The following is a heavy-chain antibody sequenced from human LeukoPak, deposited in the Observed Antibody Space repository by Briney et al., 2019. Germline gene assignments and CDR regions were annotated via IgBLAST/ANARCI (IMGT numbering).Heavy chain of an antibody. CDR2: MKGTGEK. V-gene: IGHV3-23*01. CDR3: ARASWVSSADAVR. CDR1: GLSFSSFA. Sequence: GGSLRLSCAASGLSFSSFAMSWVRQAPARGLEWLSSMKGTGEKFYADSVRGRLTLSRDDSRNTVYLQLNNLRVEDTAVYYCARASWVSSADAVRWGQGTVVIVSS. D-gene: IGHD3-16*01. J-gene: IGHJ4*02.